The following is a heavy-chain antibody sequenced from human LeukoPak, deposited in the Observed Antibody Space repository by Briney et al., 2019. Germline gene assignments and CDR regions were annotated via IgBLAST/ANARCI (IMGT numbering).Heavy chain of an antibody. CDR2: INHSGST. V-gene: IGHV4-34*01. D-gene: IGHD3-22*01. J-gene: IGHJ3*02. Sequence: SETLSLTCAVYGGSFSGYYWSWIRQPPGKGLEWIGEINHSGSTNYNPSLKSRVTISVDTSKNQFSLKLSSVTAADTAVYYCARRRIVVVIGDAFDIWGQGTMVTVSS. CDR3: ARRRIVVVIGDAFDI. CDR1: GGSFSGYY.